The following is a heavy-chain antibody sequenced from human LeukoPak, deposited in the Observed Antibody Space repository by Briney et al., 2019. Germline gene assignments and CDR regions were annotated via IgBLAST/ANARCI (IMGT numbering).Heavy chain of an antibody. Sequence: GGSLRLSCAASGFTFSSHWMHWARQAPGKGLVWVSRISTDGTTINYADSVKGRFTISRDNAKNTLYLQRNSLTAEDTAMYYCARGPRTSGSYYNGDYWGHRTLVTVSS. D-gene: IGHD3-10*01. CDR1: GFTFSSHW. V-gene: IGHV3-74*01. CDR3: ARGPRTSGSYYNGDY. J-gene: IGHJ4*03. CDR2: ISTDGTTI.